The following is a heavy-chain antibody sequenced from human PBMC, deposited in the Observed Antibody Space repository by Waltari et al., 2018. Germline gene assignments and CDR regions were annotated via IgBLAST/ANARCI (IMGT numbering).Heavy chain of an antibody. CDR1: GYTFTAYW. J-gene: IGHJ4*02. Sequence: QVQLVQSGAEVKKPGASVKVSCTPSGYTFTAYWIHWMRRAPGQGLEWVGWINPNSGDKNSAQKCQGRVTMTRDTSISTVYMELNWLTSDDTAVYYWARGPNTGNFDYWGQGTLITVSS. V-gene: IGHV1-2*02. CDR3: ARGPNTGNFDY. CDR2: INPNSGDK. D-gene: IGHD1-26*01.